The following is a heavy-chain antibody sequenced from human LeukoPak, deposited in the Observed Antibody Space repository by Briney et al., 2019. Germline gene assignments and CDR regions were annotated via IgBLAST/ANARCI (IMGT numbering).Heavy chain of an antibody. CDR2: IYYSGST. J-gene: IGHJ4*02. Sequence: SQTLSLTCTVSGGSISSGDYYWRWIRQRPGKGLEWIAYIYYSGSTYYNPSLKSRVTISVYTSKNQFSLKLSSVTAADTAVYYCAREGYCSGGSCYSGIDYSGQGTLVTVSS. V-gene: IGHV4-30-4*01. CDR1: GGSISSGDYY. CDR3: AREGYCSGGSCYSGIDY. D-gene: IGHD2-15*01.